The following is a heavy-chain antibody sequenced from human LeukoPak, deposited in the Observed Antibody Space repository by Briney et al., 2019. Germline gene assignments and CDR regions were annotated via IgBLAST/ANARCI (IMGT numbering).Heavy chain of an antibody. Sequence: GGSLKISCKGSGYSFTSYWIAWVRQMPGKGLEWMGIIFPDDSDTRYSPSFQGLVTISADKSISTAYLQWSSLKASDTAMYYCARHSDITVADSWGQGTLVTVSS. CDR3: ARHSDITVADS. D-gene: IGHD6-19*01. J-gene: IGHJ5*01. CDR2: IFPDDSDT. V-gene: IGHV5-51*01. CDR1: GYSFTSYW.